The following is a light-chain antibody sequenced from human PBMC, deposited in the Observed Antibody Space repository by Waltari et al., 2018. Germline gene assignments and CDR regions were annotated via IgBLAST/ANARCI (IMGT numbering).Light chain of an antibody. CDR2: DAS. J-gene: IGKJ4*01. CDR3: MQALQTFT. CDR1: QDISNW. Sequence: DLQVTQSPSSLSASVGDRVIITCRASQDISNWLAWYQQKPEKAPKSLIADASRLQSGVPSRFNGSGSGTDFTLKISRVEAEDVGVYYCMQALQTFTFGGGTKVEIK. V-gene: IGKV1D-16*01.